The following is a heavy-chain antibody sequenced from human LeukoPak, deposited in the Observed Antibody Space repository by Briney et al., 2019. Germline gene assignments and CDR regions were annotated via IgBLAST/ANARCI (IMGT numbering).Heavy chain of an antibody. D-gene: IGHD2-15*01. J-gene: IGHJ3*02. CDR2: INWNGGST. Sequence: GGSLRLSCAASGFTFDDYGMSWVRQAPGKGLEWVSGINWNGGSTGYADSVEGRFTISRDNAKNSLYLQMNSLRAEDTALYYCARGWELPGQDAFDIWGQGTMVTVSS. CDR1: GFTFDDYG. V-gene: IGHV3-20*04. CDR3: ARGWELPGQDAFDI.